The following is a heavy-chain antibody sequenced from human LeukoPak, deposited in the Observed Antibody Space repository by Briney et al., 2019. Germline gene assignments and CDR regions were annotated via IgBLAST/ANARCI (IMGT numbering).Heavy chain of an antibody. CDR2: ISSSGSTI. V-gene: IGHV3-48*03. CDR1: GFTFSSHE. D-gene: IGHD4-23*01. CDR3: ARERSGLLRWRGAFDI. Sequence: GGSLRLSCAASGFTFSSHEMNWVRQAPGKGLEWVSYISSSGSTIYYADSVKGRFTISRDNAKNSLYLQMNSLRAEDTAVYYCARERSGLLRWRGAFDIWGQGTMVTVSS. J-gene: IGHJ3*02.